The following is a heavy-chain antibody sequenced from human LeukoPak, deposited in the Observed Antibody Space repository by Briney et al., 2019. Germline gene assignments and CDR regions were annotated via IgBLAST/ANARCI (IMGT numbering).Heavy chain of an antibody. V-gene: IGHV3-48*03. CDR1: GFIFSNYE. CDR2: INNGGTPI. CDR3: ARDISGWSVDP. D-gene: IGHD6-19*01. Sequence: GGSLRLSCAASGFIFSNYEMNWVRQAPGKGLEWISYINNGGTPIYYADSVKGRFTMSRDNAKNSLYLQMNSLRAEDTAVYYCARDISGWSVDPWGQGTLVTVSS. J-gene: IGHJ5*02.